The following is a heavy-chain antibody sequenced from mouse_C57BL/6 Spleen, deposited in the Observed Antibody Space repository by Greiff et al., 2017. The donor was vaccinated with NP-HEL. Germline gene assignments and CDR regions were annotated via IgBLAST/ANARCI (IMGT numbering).Heavy chain of an antibody. CDR1: GFTFSDYY. Sequence: EVKLVESEGGLVQPGSSMKLSCTASGFTFSDYYMAWVRQVPEKGLEWVANINYDGSSTYYLDSLKSRFIISRDNAKNILYLQMSSLKSEDTATYYCALSHQYYFDYWGQGTTLTVSS. D-gene: IGHD2-3*01. J-gene: IGHJ2*01. CDR2: INYDGSST. CDR3: ALSHQYYFDY. V-gene: IGHV5-16*01.